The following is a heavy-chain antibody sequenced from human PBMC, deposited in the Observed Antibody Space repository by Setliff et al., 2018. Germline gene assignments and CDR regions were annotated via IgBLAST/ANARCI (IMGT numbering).Heavy chain of an antibody. CDR2: INPSGGLT. D-gene: IGHD3-3*01. V-gene: IGHV1-46*03. Sequence: GSVKVSCKASGYTLIKYYMHWVRQAPGQGLEWMGIINPSGGLTKYAQKFQGRVTMTSDTSTNTVYLEVSSLRSEDTAVYFCARDRFYNSWSGTSITAPHDAFDIWGQGTMVTVSS. J-gene: IGHJ3*02. CDR1: GYTLIKYY. CDR3: ARDRFYNSWSGTSITAPHDAFDI.